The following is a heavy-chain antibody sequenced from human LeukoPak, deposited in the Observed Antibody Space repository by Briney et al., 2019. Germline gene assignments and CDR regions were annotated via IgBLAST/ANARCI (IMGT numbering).Heavy chain of an antibody. CDR3: ARRAYSAAYWKHFDY. J-gene: IGHJ4*02. V-gene: IGHV4-39*01. CDR2: MYYHEST. CDR1: GGSISSSSDY. Sequence: SETLSLTCTVSGGSISSSSDYWGWIREAPGKGLEWIGSMYYHESTYYNSSLESRVTISVDTSKNQFSLKLNSVTAADTAVYFCARRAYSAAYWKHFDYWGQGTLVTVSS. D-gene: IGHD1-1*01.